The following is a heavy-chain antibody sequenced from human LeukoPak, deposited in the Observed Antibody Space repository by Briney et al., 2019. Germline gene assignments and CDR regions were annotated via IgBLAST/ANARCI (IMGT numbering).Heavy chain of an antibody. Sequence: PGGSLRLSCAPSVFPFSSYAMNWGRQAPGKGLEWVSSISRTSGNIYYADSVKGRFTISRDNAKNSLYLQMNSLRAENTSVYYCATEFLGAVAETGDYWGQGTLVTVSS. J-gene: IGHJ4*02. D-gene: IGHD6-19*01. V-gene: IGHV3-21*01. CDR2: ISRTSGNI. CDR1: VFPFSSYA. CDR3: ATEFLGAVAETGDY.